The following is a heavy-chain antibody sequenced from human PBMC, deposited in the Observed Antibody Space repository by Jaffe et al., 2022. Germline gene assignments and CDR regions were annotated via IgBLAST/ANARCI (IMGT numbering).Heavy chain of an antibody. J-gene: IGHJ6*03. CDR3: AKGGGYCSSTSCLNYYYYYMDV. CDR1: GFTFSSYA. D-gene: IGHD2-2*01. CDR2: ISGSGGST. V-gene: IGHV3-23*01. Sequence: EVQLLESGGGLVQPGGSLRLSCAASGFTFSSYAMSWVRQAPGKGLEWVSAISGSGGSTYYADSVKGRFTISRDNSKNTLYLQMNSLRAEDTAVYYCAKGGGYCSSTSCLNYYYYYMDVWGKGTTVTVSS.